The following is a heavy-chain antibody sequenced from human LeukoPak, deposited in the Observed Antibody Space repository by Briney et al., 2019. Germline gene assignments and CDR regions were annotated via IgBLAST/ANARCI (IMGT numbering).Heavy chain of an antibody. Sequence: QTGGSLRLSCAASGFTFDDYAMHWVRQAPGKGLEWVSGISWNSGSIAYADSVKGRFTTSRDNGKNSLYLQMNSLRAEDTALYYCAKGQAFDYWGQGTLVTVSS. CDR1: GFTFDDYA. V-gene: IGHV3-9*01. CDR2: ISWNSGSI. CDR3: AKGQAFDY. J-gene: IGHJ4*02.